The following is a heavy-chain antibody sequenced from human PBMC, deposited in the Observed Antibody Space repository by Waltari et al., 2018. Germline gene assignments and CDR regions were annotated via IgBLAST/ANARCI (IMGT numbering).Heavy chain of an antibody. CDR1: EYTFTSSY. D-gene: IGHD2-21*01. CDR3: ARDTGALWMDV. J-gene: IGHJ6*02. Sequence: QVQLVQSGAEVKKPGASVKISCKTSEYTFTSSYIHWVRQAPGQGLEWMGRINPSGGNTIYAQKVQGRVTMTRDTSTSTVYMELSSLRSEDTAVYYCARDTGALWMDVWGQGTTVTVSS. CDR2: INPSGGNT. V-gene: IGHV1-46*01.